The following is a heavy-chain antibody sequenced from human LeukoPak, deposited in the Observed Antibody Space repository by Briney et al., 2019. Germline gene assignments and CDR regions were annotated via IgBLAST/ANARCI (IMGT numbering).Heavy chain of an antibody. CDR1: GFTFSNAW. J-gene: IGHJ4*02. D-gene: IGHD3-22*01. CDR3: AKDQDPHYYDSSGYPDY. CDR2: ISGSGGST. V-gene: IGHV3-23*01. Sequence: GGSLRLSCAASGFTFSNAWMSWVRQAPGKGLEWVSAISGSGGSTYYADSVKGRFTISRDNSKNTLYLQMNSLRAEDTAVYYCAKDQDPHYYDSSGYPDYWGQGTLVTVSS.